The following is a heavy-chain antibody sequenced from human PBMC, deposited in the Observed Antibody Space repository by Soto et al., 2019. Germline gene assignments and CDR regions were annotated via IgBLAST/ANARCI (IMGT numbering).Heavy chain of an antibody. CDR3: ATELGENPASPFDA. V-gene: IGHV1-69*01. CDR1: GVTFSSET. J-gene: IGHJ4*02. CDR2: IITLFGTA. Sequence: QVQLVQSGADVKKPGSSVKVSCQASGVTFSSETLGWVRQAPGQGLERVGGIITLFGTASYAQKVQGRVTITADESTSTVYMGLGSLRSDVTAVYFCATELGENPASPFDAWGQGTLVTVSS. D-gene: IGHD3-10*01.